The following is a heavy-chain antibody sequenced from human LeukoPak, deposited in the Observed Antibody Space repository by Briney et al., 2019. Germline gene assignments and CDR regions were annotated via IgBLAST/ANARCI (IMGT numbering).Heavy chain of an antibody. Sequence: KSSETLSLTCAVYGGSFSGYYWSWIRQPPGKGLEWIGSIYYSGSTYYNPSLKSRVTISVDTSKNQFSLKLSSVTAADTAVYYCARIGHAYGYIDYWGQGTLVTVSS. V-gene: IGHV4-34*01. CDR2: IYYSGST. CDR3: ARIGHAYGYIDY. D-gene: IGHD5-18*01. CDR1: GGSFSGYY. J-gene: IGHJ4*02.